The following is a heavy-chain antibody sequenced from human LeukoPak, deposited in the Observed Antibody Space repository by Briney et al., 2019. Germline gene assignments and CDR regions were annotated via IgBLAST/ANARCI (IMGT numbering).Heavy chain of an antibody. J-gene: IGHJ4*02. CDR3: ARDAGTSQEVDY. Sequence: PSQTLSLTCTVSGGSISSGGYYWNWIRQHPGKGLEWIGYIYYSGSTYYNPSLKSRVTISVDTSKNQFSLKLSSVTAADTAVYYCARDAGTSQEVDYWGQGTLVTVSS. CDR1: GGSISSGGYY. D-gene: IGHD1-1*01. CDR2: IYYSGST. V-gene: IGHV4-31*03.